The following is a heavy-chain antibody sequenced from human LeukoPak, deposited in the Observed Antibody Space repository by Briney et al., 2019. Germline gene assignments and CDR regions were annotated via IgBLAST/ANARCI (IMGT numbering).Heavy chain of an antibody. CDR3: ARAHHRVEVRGPPHY. CDR2: IKQDGSEK. D-gene: IGHD3-10*01. J-gene: IGHJ4*02. V-gene: IGHV3-7*01. Sequence: PGGSLRLSCAASGFTFSSYWMSWVRQAPGKGLEWVANIKQDGSEKYYVDSVKGRFTISRDNAKNSLYLQMNSLRAEDTAVYYCARAHHRVEVRGPPHYWGQGTLVTVSS. CDR1: GFTFSSYW.